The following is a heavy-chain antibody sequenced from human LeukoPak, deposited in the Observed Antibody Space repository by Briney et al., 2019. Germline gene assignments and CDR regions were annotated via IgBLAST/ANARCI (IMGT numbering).Heavy chain of an antibody. V-gene: IGHV4-59*08. Sequence: PSETLSLTCTASGGSISSYYWSWIRQPPGKGLEWIGYIYYSGSTNYNPSLKSRVTISVDTSKNQFSLKLSSVTAADTAVFYCARHVSVGEQWLVDAFDIWGQGTMVTVSS. CDR2: IYYSGST. CDR3: ARHVSVGEQWLVDAFDI. J-gene: IGHJ3*02. D-gene: IGHD6-19*01. CDR1: GGSISSYY.